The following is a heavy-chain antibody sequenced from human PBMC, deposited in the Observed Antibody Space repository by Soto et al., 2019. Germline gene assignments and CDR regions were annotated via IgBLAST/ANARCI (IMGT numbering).Heavy chain of an antibody. V-gene: IGHV1-69*13. D-gene: IGHD3-16*02. CDR3: ARVLRLGELSDHYYYYYGMDV. J-gene: IGHJ6*02. Sequence: SVKVSCKASGGTFSSYAISWVRQAPGQGLEWMGGIIPIFGTANYAQKFQGRVTITADESTSTAYMELSSLRSEDTAVYYCARVLRLGELSDHYYYYYGMDVWGQGTTVTVSS. CDR1: GGTFSSYA. CDR2: IIPIFGTA.